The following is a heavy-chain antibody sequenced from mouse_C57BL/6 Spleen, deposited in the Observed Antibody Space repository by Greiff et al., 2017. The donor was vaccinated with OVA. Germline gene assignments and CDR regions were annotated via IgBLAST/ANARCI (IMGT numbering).Heavy chain of an antibody. J-gene: IGHJ2*01. CDR2: IYPGDGDT. Sequence: VQLQESGPELVKPGASVKISCKASGYAFSSSWMNWVKQRPGKGLEWIGRIYPGDGDTNYNGKFKGKATLTADKSSSTAYMQLSSLTSEDSAVYFCASLGPGYYFDYWGKGTTLTVSS. CDR3: ASLGPGYYFDY. D-gene: IGHD4-1*01. V-gene: IGHV1-82*01. CDR1: GYAFSSSW.